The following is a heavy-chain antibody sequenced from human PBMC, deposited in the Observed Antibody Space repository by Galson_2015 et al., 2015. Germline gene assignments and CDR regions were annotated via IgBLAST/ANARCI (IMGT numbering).Heavy chain of an antibody. J-gene: IGHJ6*02. Sequence: SLRLSCAASGFTFSNAWMSWVRQAPGKGLEWVGRIKSKTDGGTTDYAAPVKGRFTISRDDSKNTLYLQMNSLKTEDTAVYYCTTDTGVGSSSWLTFPSYYYGMDVWGQGTTVTVSS. V-gene: IGHV3-15*01. CDR3: TTDTGVGSSSWLTFPSYYYGMDV. D-gene: IGHD6-13*01. CDR2: IKSKTDGGTT. CDR1: GFTFSNAW.